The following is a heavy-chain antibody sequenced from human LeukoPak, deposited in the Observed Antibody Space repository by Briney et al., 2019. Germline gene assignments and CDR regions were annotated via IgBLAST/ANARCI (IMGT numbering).Heavy chain of an antibody. CDR1: GFTFSSYG. V-gene: IGHV3-30*18. D-gene: IGHD3-22*01. Sequence: GGSLRLSCAASGFTFSSYGMHWVRQAPGKGLEWVAVISYDGSNKYYADSVKGRFTISRDNSKNTLYLQMNSLRAEDTAVYYCAKERSGYYYVDYWGQGTLVTVSS. CDR3: AKERSGYYYVDY. CDR2: ISYDGSNK. J-gene: IGHJ4*02.